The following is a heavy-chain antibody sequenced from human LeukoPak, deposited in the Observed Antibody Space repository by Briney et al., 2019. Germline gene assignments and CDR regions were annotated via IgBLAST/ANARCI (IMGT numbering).Heavy chain of an antibody. CDR3: ARETPDSSGWD. V-gene: IGHV3-7*01. CDR2: IKQDGSRK. J-gene: IGHJ4*02. Sequence: GGSLRLSCAASGFTFSTYWMSWVRQAPGKGLEWVANIKQDGSRKYYVDSVKGRFTISRDNAKNSLYLQMNSLRSEDTAVYYCARETPDSSGWDWGQGTLVTVSS. CDR1: GFTFSTYW. D-gene: IGHD6-19*01.